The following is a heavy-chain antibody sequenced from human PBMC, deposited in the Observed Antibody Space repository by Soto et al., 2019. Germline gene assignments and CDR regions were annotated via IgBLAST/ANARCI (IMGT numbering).Heavy chain of an antibody. CDR2: INHSGST. D-gene: IGHD6-25*01. CDR3: ARAFQYSSAISRPNWFDP. V-gene: IGHV4-34*01. J-gene: IGHJ5*02. CDR1: GGSFSGYY. Sequence: SETLSLTCAVYGGSFSGYYWSWIRPPPGKGLEWIGEINHSGSTNYNPSLKNRVTISVDTSKNQFSLKLSSVTAADTAVYYCARAFQYSSAISRPNWFDPWGQGTLVTVSS.